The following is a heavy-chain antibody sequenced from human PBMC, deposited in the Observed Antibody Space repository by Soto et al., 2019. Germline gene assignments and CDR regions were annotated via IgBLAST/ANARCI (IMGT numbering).Heavy chain of an antibody. CDR2: ISNTGGTR. D-gene: IGHD6-6*01. J-gene: IGHJ6*02. V-gene: IGHV3-48*02. CDR3: ARDSSAAARRGGMAV. Sequence: EVQLVESGGGLVQPGGSLRLSCAASGFTFSTYSMNWVRQAPGKGLEWVSYISNTGGTRYYADSVKGRITISRDNAKNSLYLQLTSLRQEDTAVYYCARDSSAAARRGGMAVWGQGITVNVSS. CDR1: GFTFSTYS.